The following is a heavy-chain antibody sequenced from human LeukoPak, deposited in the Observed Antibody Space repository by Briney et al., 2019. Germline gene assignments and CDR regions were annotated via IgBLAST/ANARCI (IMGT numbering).Heavy chain of an antibody. CDR3: ARSPASIAVAGSEFYYYYYMDV. J-gene: IGHJ6*03. CDR2: ISGSRSYI. V-gene: IGHV3-21*01. D-gene: IGHD6-19*01. Sequence: GGSLRLSCAASGFTFNSYSMNWVRQAPGKGLEWVSSISGSRSYIYYADSVKGRFTISRDNAKNSLYLQMNSLRAEDTAVYYCARSPASIAVAGSEFYYYYYMDVWGKGTTVTVSS. CDR1: GFTFNSYS.